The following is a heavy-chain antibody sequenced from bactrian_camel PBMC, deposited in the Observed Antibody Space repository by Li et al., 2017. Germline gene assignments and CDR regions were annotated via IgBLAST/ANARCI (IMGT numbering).Heavy chain of an antibody. J-gene: IGHJ6*01. V-gene: IGHV3S53*01. CDR3: AADPDFCFSRPRGIGF. CDR1: GLSTAFSSIC. Sequence: VQLVESGGGSVQSGGPLRLSCAASGLSTAFSSICMAWFRQAPGEEREEVAVIDSAGTTKYGDTVEGRFTISRDNAKTTLTLQMNSLKPEDSGMYYCAADPDFCFSRPRGIGFWGQGTQVTVS. CDR2: IDSAGTT.